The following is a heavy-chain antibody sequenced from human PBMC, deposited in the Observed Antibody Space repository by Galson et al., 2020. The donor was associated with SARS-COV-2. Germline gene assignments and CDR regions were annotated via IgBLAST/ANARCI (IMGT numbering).Heavy chain of an antibody. CDR1: GFTFSSYA. Sequence: GESLKISCAASGFTFSSYAMHWVRQAPGKGLEWVAVISYDGSNKYYADSVKGRFTISRDNSKNTLYLQMNSLRAEDTAVYYCARDIRQLEVGYGMDVWGQGTTVTVSS. CDR2: ISYDGSNK. V-gene: IGHV3-30-3*01. D-gene: IGHD6-6*01. CDR3: ARDIRQLEVGYGMDV. J-gene: IGHJ6*02.